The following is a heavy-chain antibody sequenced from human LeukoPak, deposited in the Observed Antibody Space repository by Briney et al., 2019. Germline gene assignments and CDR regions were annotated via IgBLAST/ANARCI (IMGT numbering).Heavy chain of an antibody. CDR3: ARDFRRKYYFDY. J-gene: IGHJ4*02. CDR1: GYTFTSYC. Sequence: ASVKVSCKASGYTFTSYCMHWVRQAPGQGLEWMGIINPSGGSTSYAQKFQGRVTMTRDTSTSTVYMELSSLRSEDTAVYYCARDFRRKYYFDYWGQGTLVTVSS. CDR2: INPSGGST. V-gene: IGHV1-46*01.